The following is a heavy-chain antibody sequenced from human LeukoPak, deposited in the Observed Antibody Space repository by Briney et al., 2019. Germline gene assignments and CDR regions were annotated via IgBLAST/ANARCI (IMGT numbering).Heavy chain of an antibody. J-gene: IGHJ1*01. CDR2: INHSGST. CDR3: ARGRWSGNSKWHFQH. Sequence: SETLSLTCAVYGGSFSGYYWSWVRQPPGKGLEWIGEINHSGSTNYNPSLKSRVTISVDTSKNQFSLKLSSMTAADTAVYYCARGRWSGNSKWHFQHWGQGTLVTVSS. D-gene: IGHD4-23*01. V-gene: IGHV4-34*01. CDR1: GGSFSGYY.